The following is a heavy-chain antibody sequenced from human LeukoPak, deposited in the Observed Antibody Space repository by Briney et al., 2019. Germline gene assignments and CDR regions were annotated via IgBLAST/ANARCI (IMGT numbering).Heavy chain of an antibody. J-gene: IGHJ5*02. CDR2: FDPEDGET. CDR1: GYTLTELS. Sequence: ASVKVSCKVSGYTLTELSMHWVRQAPGKGLVWMGGFDPEDGETIYAQKFQGRVTMTEDTSTDTAYMELSSLRSEDTAVYYCATDQSNRNWFDPWGQGTLVTVSS. D-gene: IGHD2/OR15-2a*01. CDR3: ATDQSNRNWFDP. V-gene: IGHV1-24*01.